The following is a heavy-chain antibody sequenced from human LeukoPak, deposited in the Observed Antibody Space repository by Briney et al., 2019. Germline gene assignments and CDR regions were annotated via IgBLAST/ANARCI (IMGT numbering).Heavy chain of an antibody. CDR2: ISSSSSTI. D-gene: IGHD6-19*01. CDR3: AKDLGNKQWLAHC. CDR1: GFTFSSYS. J-gene: IGHJ4*02. Sequence: GGSLRLSCADSGFTFSSYSMNWVRQAPGKGLEWVSYISSSSSTIYYADSVKGRFTISRDNSKNTLYLQMNSLRAEDTAVYYCAKDLGNKQWLAHCWGQGTLVTVSS. V-gene: IGHV3-48*01.